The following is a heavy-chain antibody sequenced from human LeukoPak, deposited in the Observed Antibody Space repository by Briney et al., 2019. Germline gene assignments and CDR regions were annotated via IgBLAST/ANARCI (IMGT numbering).Heavy chain of an antibody. J-gene: IGHJ4*02. Sequence: ASVKVSCKASGGTFSSYAISWVRQAPGQELEWMGGIIPIFGTANYAQKFQGRVTITADKSTSTAYMELSSLRSEDTAVYYCAMGDYVWGSYRRHFDYWGQGTLVTVSS. CDR3: AMGDYVWGSYRRHFDY. V-gene: IGHV1-69*06. CDR2: IIPIFGTA. CDR1: GGTFSSYA. D-gene: IGHD3-16*02.